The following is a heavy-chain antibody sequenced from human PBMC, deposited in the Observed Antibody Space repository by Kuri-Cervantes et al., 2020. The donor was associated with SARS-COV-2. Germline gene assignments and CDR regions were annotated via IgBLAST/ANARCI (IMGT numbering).Heavy chain of an antibody. J-gene: IGHJ6*02. V-gene: IGHV5-10-1*01. CDR3: ARRPDSSGYNYYYYYGMDV. CDR2: IDPSDSYT. CDR1: GYSFTSYW. D-gene: IGHD3-22*01. Sequence: GESLKISCKGSGYSFTSYWTSWVRQMPGKGLEWMGRIDPSDSYTNYSPSFQGHVTSSADKSISTAYLQWSSLKASDTAMYYCARRPDSSGYNYYYYYGMDVWGQGTTVTVSS.